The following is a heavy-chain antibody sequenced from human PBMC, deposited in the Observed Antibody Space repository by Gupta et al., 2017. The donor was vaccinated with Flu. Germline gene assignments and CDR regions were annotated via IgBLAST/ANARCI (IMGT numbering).Heavy chain of an antibody. CDR3: AKQQEDGYNQVDY. D-gene: IGHD5-12*01. CDR1: GFTFSNYG. J-gene: IGHJ4*02. Sequence: QVQLVESGGGVVQPGRSLRLSCAASGFTFSNYGMHWVRQAPGKGLEWVAVISYDGSEKYYVNSMKGRFTISRDNSKNTLYLKMNGLRAEDTAMYYCAKQQEDGYNQVDYWGQGTLVTVSS. V-gene: IGHV3-30*18. CDR2: ISYDGSEK.